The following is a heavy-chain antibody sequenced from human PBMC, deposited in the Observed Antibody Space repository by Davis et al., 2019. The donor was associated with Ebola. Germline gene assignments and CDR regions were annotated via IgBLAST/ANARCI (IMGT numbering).Heavy chain of an antibody. CDR1: GYTLTELS. J-gene: IGHJ4*02. CDR3: ARDGIIPSRRYDFWSGYRFDY. D-gene: IGHD3-3*01. CDR2: FDPEDGET. V-gene: IGHV1-24*01. Sequence: AASVKVSCKVSGYTLTELSMYWVRQAPGKGLEWMGGFDPEDGETIYAQKFQGRVTMTEDTSTDTAYMELSSLRSEDTAVYYCARDGIIPSRRYDFWSGYRFDYWGQGTLVTVSS.